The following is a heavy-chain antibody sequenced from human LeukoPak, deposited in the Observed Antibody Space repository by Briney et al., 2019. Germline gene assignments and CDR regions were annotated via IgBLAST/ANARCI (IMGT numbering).Heavy chain of an antibody. D-gene: IGHD3-10*01. CDR2: IYYSGST. Sequence: SETLSLTCTVSGGSISSYYWGWIRQPPGKGLEWIGYIYYSGSTNYNPSLKSRVTISVDTSKNQFSLKLNSVTAADTAVYYCARVRPGYYYYMDVWGKGTTVTISS. J-gene: IGHJ6*03. V-gene: IGHV4-59*01. CDR1: GGSISSYY. CDR3: ARVRPGYYYYMDV.